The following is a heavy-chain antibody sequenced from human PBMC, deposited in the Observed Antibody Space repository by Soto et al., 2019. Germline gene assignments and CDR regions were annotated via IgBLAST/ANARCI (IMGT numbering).Heavy chain of an antibody. V-gene: IGHV1-69*13. J-gene: IGHJ6*02. D-gene: IGHD3-22*01. CDR3: ARPDYYDSSEVLVYYYYYGMDV. CDR1: GYIFTSYA. Sequence: ASVKVSCKASGYIFTSYAMHWVRQAPGQGLEWMGGIIPIFGTANYAQKFQGRVTITADESTSTAYMELSSLRSEDTAVYYCARPDYYDSSEVLVYYYYYGMDVWGQGTTVTVSS. CDR2: IIPIFGTA.